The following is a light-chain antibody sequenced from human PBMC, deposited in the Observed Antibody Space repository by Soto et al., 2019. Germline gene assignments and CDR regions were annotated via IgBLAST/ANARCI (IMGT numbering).Light chain of an antibody. CDR3: SSYTINLTYD. CDR2: EVS. CDR1: SSDVGGYNY. J-gene: IGLJ1*01. Sequence: QSVLTQPASVSGSPGQSITISCTGTSSDVGGYNYVSWYQQNPGKAPKLMIYEVSNRPSGVSNRFSGSKSGNMASLTISGLQAEDEADYYCSSYTINLTYDFGTGTKVTVL. V-gene: IGLV2-14*01.